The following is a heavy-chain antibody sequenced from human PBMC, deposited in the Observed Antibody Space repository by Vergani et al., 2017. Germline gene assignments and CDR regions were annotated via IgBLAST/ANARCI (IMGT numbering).Heavy chain of an antibody. CDR1: GFTSSSYA. Sequence: EVQLVESGGGLIQPGGSLRLSCAASGFTSSSYAMSWVRQAPGKGLEWVSAISGSGGSTYYADSVKGRFTISRDNSKNTLYLQMNSLRAEDTAVYYCAKLLTYSSGWKDYWGQGTLVTVSS. V-gene: IGHV3-23*04. CDR3: AKLLTYSSGWKDY. D-gene: IGHD6-19*01. J-gene: IGHJ4*02. CDR2: ISGSGGST.